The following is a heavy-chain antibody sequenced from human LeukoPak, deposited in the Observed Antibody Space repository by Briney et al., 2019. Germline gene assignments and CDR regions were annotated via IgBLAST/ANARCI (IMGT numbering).Heavy chain of an antibody. D-gene: IGHD3-9*01. CDR3: ARGYYDILTGRYNWFDP. CDR2: IIPIFGTA. Sequence: SVKVSCKASGGTFSSYAISWVRQAPGQGLERMGGIIPIFGTANYAQKFQGRVTITADESTSTAYMELSSLRSEDTAVYYCARGYYDILTGRYNWFDPWGQGTLVTVSS. CDR1: GGTFSSYA. V-gene: IGHV1-69*13. J-gene: IGHJ5*02.